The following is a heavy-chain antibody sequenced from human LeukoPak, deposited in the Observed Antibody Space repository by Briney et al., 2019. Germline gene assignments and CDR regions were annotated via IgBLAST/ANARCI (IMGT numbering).Heavy chain of an antibody. V-gene: IGHV4-39*07. CDR1: GGSISSSGSY. J-gene: IGHJ4*02. D-gene: IGHD5-12*01. Sequence: SETLSLTCTVSGGSISSSGSYWDWIRQPPGKGLEWIGNIYNSGSTHYTPPLKSRVTMSVDTPKNQFSLRLNSVTAADTAVYYCARGVAGYGPYDYWGQGTLVTVSS. CDR2: IYNSGST. CDR3: ARGVAGYGPYDY.